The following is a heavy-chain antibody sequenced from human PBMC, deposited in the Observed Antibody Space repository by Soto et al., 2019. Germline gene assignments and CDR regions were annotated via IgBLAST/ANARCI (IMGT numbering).Heavy chain of an antibody. Sequence: SETLSLTCTVSGGSISSYYWSWIRQPPGKGLEWIGYIYYSGSTNYNPSLKSRVTTSVDTSKNQFSLKLSSVTAADTAVYYCAGDAAAGVGNWFDPWGQGTLVTVSS. J-gene: IGHJ5*02. CDR3: AGDAAAGVGNWFDP. V-gene: IGHV4-59*01. D-gene: IGHD6-13*01. CDR1: GGSISSYY. CDR2: IYYSGST.